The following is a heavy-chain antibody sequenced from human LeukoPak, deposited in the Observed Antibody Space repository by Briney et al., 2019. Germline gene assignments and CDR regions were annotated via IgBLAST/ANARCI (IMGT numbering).Heavy chain of an antibody. V-gene: IGHV4-39*07. CDR1: GGSISSSSYY. CDR2: IYYSGST. D-gene: IGHD2-15*01. J-gene: IGHJ4*02. CDR3: ARVVVATRKFDY. Sequence: SETLSLTCTVSGGSISSSSYYWGWIRQPPGKGLEWIGSIYYSGSTYYNPSLKSRVTISVDTSKNQFSLKLSSVTAADTAVYYCARVVVATRKFDYWGQGTLVTVSS.